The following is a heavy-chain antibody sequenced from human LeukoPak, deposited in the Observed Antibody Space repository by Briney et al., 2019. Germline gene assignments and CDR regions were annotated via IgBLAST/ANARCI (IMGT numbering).Heavy chain of an antibody. V-gene: IGHV3-13*01. CDR2: IGTAGDT. CDR3: ARAVAHYDILTGFHYYYGMDV. D-gene: IGHD3-9*01. J-gene: IGHJ6*02. Sequence: GGSLRLSCAASGFTFSSYDMHWVRQATGKGLEWVSAIGTAGDTYYPGSVKGRFTISRENAKNSLYLQMNSLRAEDTAVYYCARAVAHYDILTGFHYYYGMDVWGQGTRSPSP. CDR1: GFTFSSYD.